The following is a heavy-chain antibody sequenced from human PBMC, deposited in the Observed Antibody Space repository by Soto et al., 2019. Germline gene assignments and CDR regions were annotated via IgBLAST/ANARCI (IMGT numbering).Heavy chain of an antibody. D-gene: IGHD6-13*01. CDR2: INWNSGSI. Sequence: SLKISCAASGFTFDDYAMHWVRQVPGKGLEWVSGINWNSGSIGYGDSVKGRFAISRDNAKNSLHLQMNSLSAEDTAFYYCVKDESINWYSGHFRHWGQGTLVTDSS. V-gene: IGHV3-9*01. J-gene: IGHJ1*01. CDR1: GFTFDDYA. CDR3: VKDESINWYSGHFRH.